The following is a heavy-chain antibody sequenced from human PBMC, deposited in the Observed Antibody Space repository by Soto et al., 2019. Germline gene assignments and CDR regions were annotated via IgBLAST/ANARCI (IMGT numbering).Heavy chain of an antibody. D-gene: IGHD6-6*01. CDR2: IYHSGST. V-gene: IGHV4-4*02. CDR3: ESHNSSSTGGMDV. J-gene: IGHJ6*02. Sequence: PXATLSLTFAVSGGSISSSNWWSWVRQPPGKGLEWIGEIYHSGSTNYNPSLKSRVTISVDKSKNQFSLKLSSVTAADTAVYYCESHNSSSTGGMDVWGQGTTVTVSS. CDR1: GGSISSSNW.